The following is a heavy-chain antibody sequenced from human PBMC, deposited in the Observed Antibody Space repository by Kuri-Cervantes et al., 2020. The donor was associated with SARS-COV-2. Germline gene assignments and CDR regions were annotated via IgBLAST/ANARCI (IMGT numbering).Heavy chain of an antibody. CDR1: GGTFSSYA. J-gene: IGHJ4*02. CDR3: ARDWAYVDPGYFDY. CDR2: IIPILGTA. Sequence: SVKVSCKASGGTFSSYAISWVRQAPGQGLEWMGRIIPILGTANYAQKFQGRVTITADKSTSTAYMELSSLRSDDTAVYYCARDWAYVDPGYFDYWGQGTLVTVSS. D-gene: IGHD3-10*01. V-gene: IGHV1-69*04.